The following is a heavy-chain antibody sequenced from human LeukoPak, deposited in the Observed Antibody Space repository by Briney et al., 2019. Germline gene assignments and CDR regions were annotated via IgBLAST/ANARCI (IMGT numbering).Heavy chain of an antibody. Sequence: PSETLSLTCTVSGGSISSSSYYWGWIRQPPGKGLEWIGSIYYSGSTYYNPSLKSRVTISVDTSKNQFSLKLSSVTAADTAVYYCARVVTPGYMDVWGKGTTVTISS. J-gene: IGHJ6*03. CDR3: ARVVTPGYMDV. CDR1: GGSISSSSYY. CDR2: IYYSGST. V-gene: IGHV4-39*01. D-gene: IGHD4-23*01.